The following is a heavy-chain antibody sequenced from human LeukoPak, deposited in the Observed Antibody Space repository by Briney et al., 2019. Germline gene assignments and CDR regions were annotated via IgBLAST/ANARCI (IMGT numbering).Heavy chain of an antibody. V-gene: IGHV3-7*01. CDR1: GFTFSSYA. Sequence: GGSLRLSCAASGFTFSSYAMSWVRQAPGKGLEWVANIKQDGSEKYYVDSVKGRFTISRDNAKNSVYLQMSSLRAEDTAVYYCARDPHYWGQGTLVTVSS. CDR2: IKQDGSEK. CDR3: ARDPHY. J-gene: IGHJ4*02.